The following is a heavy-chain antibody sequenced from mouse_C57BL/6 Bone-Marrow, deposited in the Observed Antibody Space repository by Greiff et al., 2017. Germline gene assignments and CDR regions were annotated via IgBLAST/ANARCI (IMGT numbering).Heavy chain of an antibody. V-gene: IGHV1-69*01. CDR3: ARDYGSSLFAY. Sequence: QVQLQQPGAELVMPGASVKLSCKASGYTFTSYWMHWVKQRPGQGLEWIGEIDPSDSYTNYNQEFKGKSTLTVDKSSSTAYMQLSSLTSEDSAVYYCARDYGSSLFAYWGQGTLVTVSA. CDR1: GYTFTSYW. CDR2: IDPSDSYT. D-gene: IGHD1-1*01. J-gene: IGHJ3*01.